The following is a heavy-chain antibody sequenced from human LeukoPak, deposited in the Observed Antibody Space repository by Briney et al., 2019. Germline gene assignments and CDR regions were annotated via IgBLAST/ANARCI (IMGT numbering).Heavy chain of an antibody. CDR2: ISSSSSTI. D-gene: IGHD1-26*01. CDR1: EFTFSSYS. Sequence: GGSLRLSCAASEFTFSSYSMNWDRQAPGKGLEWVSYISSSSSTIYYTDSVKGRFSISRDNAKNSLYLQMNSLRAEDTAVYYCARGGSYYNEAFDIWGQGTMVTVSS. V-gene: IGHV3-48*01. CDR3: ARGGSYYNEAFDI. J-gene: IGHJ3*02.